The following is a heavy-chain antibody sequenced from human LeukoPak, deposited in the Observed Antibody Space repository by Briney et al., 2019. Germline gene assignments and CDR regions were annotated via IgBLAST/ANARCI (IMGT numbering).Heavy chain of an antibody. CDR1: GGSFSAYY. CDR3: ARAIPGYFNSSGYYFDY. V-gene: IGHV4-34*01. D-gene: IGHD3-22*01. Sequence: SETLSLTCAVYGGSFSAYYWSWIRQPPGKGLEWIGEINHSGNTNYNPSLKSRVTISVDTSKNQFSLRLSSVTAADTAVFYCARAIPGYFNSSGYYFDYWGRGTLVTVSS. J-gene: IGHJ4*02. CDR2: INHSGNT.